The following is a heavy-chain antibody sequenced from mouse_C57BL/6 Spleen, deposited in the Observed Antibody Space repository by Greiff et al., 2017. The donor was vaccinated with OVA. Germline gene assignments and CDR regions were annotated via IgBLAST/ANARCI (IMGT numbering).Heavy chain of an antibody. V-gene: IGHV1-59*01. D-gene: IGHD4-1*01. J-gene: IGHJ2*01. CDR3: ARGAAGTYRFDY. CDR1: GYTFTSYW. CDR2: IDPSASYT. Sequence: QVQLQQPGAELVRPGTSVKLSCKASGYTFTSYWMHWVKQRPGQGLEWIGVIDPSASYTNYNQKFTGKATLTVDTSSSTAYMQLSSLTSEDSAVYYCARGAAGTYRFDYWGQGTTLTVAS.